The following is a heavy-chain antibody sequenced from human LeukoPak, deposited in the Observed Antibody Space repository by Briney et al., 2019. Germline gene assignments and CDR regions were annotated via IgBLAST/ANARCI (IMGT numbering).Heavy chain of an antibody. V-gene: IGHV4-59*01. J-gene: IGHJ6*03. D-gene: IGHD6-13*01. Sequence: PSETLSLTCTVSVGPISSYYWSWIRQPPGQGLEWIGYIYYSGCINYNPSLKRRVTITIHTCKHQFSLKLSSVTAADTAVYYCARGESSSWGLNYYYYDRDVWGKGTTVTVSS. CDR3: ARGESSSWGLNYYYYDRDV. CDR1: VGPISSYY. CDR2: IYYSGCI.